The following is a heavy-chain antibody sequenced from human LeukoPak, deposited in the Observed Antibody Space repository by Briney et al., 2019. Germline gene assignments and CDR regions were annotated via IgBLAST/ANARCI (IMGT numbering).Heavy chain of an antibody. D-gene: IGHD3-22*01. V-gene: IGHV4-59*08. J-gene: IGHJ5*02. Sequence: SETLSLTCTVSGGSLSSYYWSWIRQSPGKGLEWIGYIYYSGSTNYNPSLKSRVTISVDTSKNQFSLKLSSVTAADTAVYYCARQYYYDSSGYGVWFDPWGQGTLVTVSS. CDR2: IYYSGST. CDR1: GGSLSSYY. CDR3: ARQYYYDSSGYGVWFDP.